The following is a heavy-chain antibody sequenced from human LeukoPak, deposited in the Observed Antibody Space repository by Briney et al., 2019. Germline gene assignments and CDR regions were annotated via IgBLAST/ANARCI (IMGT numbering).Heavy chain of an antibody. D-gene: IGHD6-19*01. CDR2: IYPGDSGT. Sequence: GESLKISCKASGYIFTSYWIGWVRQMPGKGLEWTGFIYPGDSGTRYSPSFQGHVIISADRSISTAYLQWSSLRASDTAIYYCARSYTTGWQLDFWGQGTLVTVSS. J-gene: IGHJ4*02. V-gene: IGHV5-51*01. CDR1: GYIFTSYW. CDR3: ARSYTTGWQLDF.